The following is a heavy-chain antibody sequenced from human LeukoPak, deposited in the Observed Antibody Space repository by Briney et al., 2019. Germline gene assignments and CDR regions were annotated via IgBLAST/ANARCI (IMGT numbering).Heavy chain of an antibody. CDR2: IHYDGGA. CDR3: AGSAYYTGSWFDP. Sequence: PSETLSLTCTVSGDSINSRSSCCGWLRHPPGKRLEWSRTIHYDGGANYNPSHKSRVTMSVDTPDNRFSLKLTSVTAADTAVYYCAGSAYYTGSWFDPWGQGTLVTVSS. CDR1: GDSINSRSSC. J-gene: IGHJ5*02. D-gene: IGHD3-3*01. V-gene: IGHV4-39*01.